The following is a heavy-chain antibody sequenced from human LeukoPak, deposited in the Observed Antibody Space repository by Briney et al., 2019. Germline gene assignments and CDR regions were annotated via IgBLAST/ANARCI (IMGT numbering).Heavy chain of an antibody. V-gene: IGHV4-59*01. CDR3: AREGARWEPSFSAFDI. Sequence: SETLSLTCTVSGGSISGYYWSWIRQPPGKGLEWIGYIHYSGSTSYNPSLKSRVTISVDTSKNQFSLKLSSVTAADTAVYYCAREGARWEPSFSAFDIWGQGTMVTVSS. J-gene: IGHJ3*02. CDR2: IHYSGST. CDR1: GGSISGYY. D-gene: IGHD1-26*01.